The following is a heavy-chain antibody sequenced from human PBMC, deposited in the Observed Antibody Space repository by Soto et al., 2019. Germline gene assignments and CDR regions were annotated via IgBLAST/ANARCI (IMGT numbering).Heavy chain of an antibody. V-gene: IGHV4-61*01. CDR2: IYHSGST. CDR3: ARHRSDDINSFDAFDI. Sequence: PSETLSLTCTVSGGSVSIGSHYWSWIRQPPGKGLEWIAYIYHSGSTDYNPSLKSRVSISVDLSKNQFSLRLDSVTAADTAVYYCARHRSDDINSFDAFDIWGPGTMVTFSS. D-gene: IGHD1-1*01. J-gene: IGHJ3*02. CDR1: GGSVSIGSHY.